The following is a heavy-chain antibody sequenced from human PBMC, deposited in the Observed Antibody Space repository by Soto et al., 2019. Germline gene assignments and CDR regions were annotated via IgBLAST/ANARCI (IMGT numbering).Heavy chain of an antibody. D-gene: IGHD2-2*01. CDR1: GYTFTSYG. Sequence: ASVKVSCKASGYTFTSYGISWVRQAPGQGLEWMGWISAYNGNTNYAQKLQGRVTMTTDTSTSTAYMELRSLRSDDTAVYYCARTQTDIVVVPAAMDRYNWFDPWGQGTLVTVSS. V-gene: IGHV1-18*01. J-gene: IGHJ5*02. CDR2: ISAYNGNT. CDR3: ARTQTDIVVVPAAMDRYNWFDP.